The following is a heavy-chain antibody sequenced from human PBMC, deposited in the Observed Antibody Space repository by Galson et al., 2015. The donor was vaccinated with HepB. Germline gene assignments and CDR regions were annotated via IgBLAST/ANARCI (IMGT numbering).Heavy chain of an antibody. D-gene: IGHD3-22*01. Sequence: SLRLSCAASGFTFSSYWMSWVRQAPGKGLEWVANIKQDGSEKYYVDSVKGRFTISRDNAKNSLYLQMNSLRAEDTAVYYCASWVYYDSSGYPLQGPEPPPYWYFDLWGRGTLVTVSS. J-gene: IGHJ2*01. CDR3: ASWVYYDSSGYPLQGPEPPPYWYFDL. CDR2: IKQDGSEK. V-gene: IGHV3-7*03. CDR1: GFTFSSYW.